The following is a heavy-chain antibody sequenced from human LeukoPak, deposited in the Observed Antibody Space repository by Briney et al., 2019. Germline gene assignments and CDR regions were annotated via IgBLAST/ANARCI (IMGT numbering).Heavy chain of an antibody. CDR2: IIPIFGTA. CDR1: GGTFSSYA. J-gene: IGHJ4*02. V-gene: IGHV1-69*13. Sequence: SVTVSCKASGGTFSSYAISWVRQAPGQGLEWMGGIIPIFGTANYAQKFQGRVTITADESTSTAYVELSSLRSEDTAVYYCARDRGLSGYDLDYWGQGTLVTVSS. CDR3: ARDRGLSGYDLDY. D-gene: IGHD5-12*01.